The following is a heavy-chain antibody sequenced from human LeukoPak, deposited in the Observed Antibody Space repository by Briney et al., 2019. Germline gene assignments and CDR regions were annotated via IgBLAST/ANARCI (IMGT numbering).Heavy chain of an antibody. J-gene: IGHJ5*02. CDR2: MNPNSGNT. V-gene: IGHV1-8*03. CDR3: ARGYSNYVGWFDP. CDR1: GYTFTSYD. D-gene: IGHD4-11*01. Sequence: ASVKVSCKASGYTFTSYDINRVRQATVQGLEWMGWMNPNSGNTGYAQKFQGRVTITRNTSISTAYMELSSLRSEDTAVYYCARGYSNYVGWFDPWGQGTLVPVSS.